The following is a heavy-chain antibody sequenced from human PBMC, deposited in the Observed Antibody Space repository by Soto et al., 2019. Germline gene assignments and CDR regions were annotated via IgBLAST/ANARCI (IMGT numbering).Heavy chain of an antibody. J-gene: IGHJ5*02. V-gene: IGHV4-4*07. CDR2: IYASGST. CDR3: ARSAIPRGGWFRP. CDR1: DDSLSTFY. D-gene: IGHD2-21*01. Sequence: PSETLSLTCNVSDDSLSTFYWSWIRQPAGKGLEWIGRIYASGSTNYNPSLKGRVTMSVDTSKKQFSLRMISVTAADTAVYYCARSAIPRGGWFRPWSQGVLVTVSS.